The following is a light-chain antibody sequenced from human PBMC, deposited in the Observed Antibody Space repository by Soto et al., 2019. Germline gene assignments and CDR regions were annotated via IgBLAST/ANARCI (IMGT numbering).Light chain of an antibody. Sequence: EIVLTQSPATLSFSPGERATLSCRASQSVSSYLVWYQQKPGLAPRLLIYDASSRATGIPDRFSGSGSGTDFTLTISRLEPEDFAVYYCQQYGSSITFGQGTRLEI. CDR3: QQYGSSIT. V-gene: IGKV3D-20*01. CDR1: QSVSSY. J-gene: IGKJ5*01. CDR2: DAS.